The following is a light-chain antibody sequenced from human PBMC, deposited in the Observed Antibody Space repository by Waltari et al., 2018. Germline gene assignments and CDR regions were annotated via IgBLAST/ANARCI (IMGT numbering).Light chain of an antibody. CDR1: SSDIGYYDL. CDR3: CSYAGTRSLVV. CDR2: EVT. Sequence: QSALTQPASVSGSLGQSITVSCTGTSSDIGYYDLVPCYQQHPGRAPKLIINEVTNRPSGVSSRFSGSKSGNTASLTISGLHTEDEADYYCCSYAGTRSLVVFGGGTRLTVL. V-gene: IGLV2-23*02. J-gene: IGLJ2*01.